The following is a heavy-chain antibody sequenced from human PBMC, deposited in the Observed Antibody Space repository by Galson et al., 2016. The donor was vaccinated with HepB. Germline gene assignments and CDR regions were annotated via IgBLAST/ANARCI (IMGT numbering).Heavy chain of an antibody. CDR3: AKEEIAAAGTALDY. CDR2: ITGSGAST. D-gene: IGHD6-13*01. CDR1: GFSCSSCA. J-gene: IGHJ4*02. V-gene: IGHV3-23*01. Sequence: SLRLAGAASGFSCSSCAMNWVRQAPGKGLVRVSTITGSGASTYYVVPVKGRFLVSRANSKITLYLQMNSLTAADTATYFCAKEEIAAAGTALDYWGRGTLVTVSS.